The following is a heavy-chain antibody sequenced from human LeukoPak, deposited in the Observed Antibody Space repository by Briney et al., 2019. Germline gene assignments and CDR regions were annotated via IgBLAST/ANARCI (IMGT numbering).Heavy chain of an antibody. CDR1: GFTFSDYY. J-gene: IGHJ4*02. Sequence: GGSLRLSCAASGFTFSDYYMSWVRQSSGRGLEYVSAINYKGGTTYYADSVKGRFTISRDNSKNTLYLQMASLRDEDMGVYYCARVGPATAFDYWGQGTQVTVSS. CDR2: INYKGGTT. V-gene: IGHV3-64*02. CDR3: ARVGPATAFDY.